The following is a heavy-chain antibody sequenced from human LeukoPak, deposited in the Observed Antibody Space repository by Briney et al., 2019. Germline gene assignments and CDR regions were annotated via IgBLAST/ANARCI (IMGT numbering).Heavy chain of an antibody. D-gene: IGHD2-8*01. Sequence: PSQTLSLTCTVSGGSISSGGYYWSWIRQHPGKGLEWIGYIYYSRSTYYNPSLKSRVTISVDTSKNQFSLKLSSVTAADTAVYYCARGTTTYCTNGVCPHYYYGMDVWGQGTTVTVSS. CDR1: GGSISSGGYY. J-gene: IGHJ6*02. CDR3: ARGTTTYCTNGVCPHYYYGMDV. CDR2: IYYSRST. V-gene: IGHV4-31*03.